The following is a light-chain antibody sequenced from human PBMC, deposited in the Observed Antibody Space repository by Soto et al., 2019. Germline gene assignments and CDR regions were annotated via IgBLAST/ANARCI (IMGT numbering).Light chain of an antibody. CDR2: DAS. CDR1: QSVSSSY. CDR3: QQRSNWRIT. Sequence: EIVLTQSPGTLSLSPGERATLSCRASQSVSSSYLAWYQQKPGQAPRLLMYDASNRATGIPARFSGSGSGTDFTLTISSLEPEDFAVYYCQQRSNWRITFGQGTRLEIK. J-gene: IGKJ5*01. V-gene: IGKV3D-20*02.